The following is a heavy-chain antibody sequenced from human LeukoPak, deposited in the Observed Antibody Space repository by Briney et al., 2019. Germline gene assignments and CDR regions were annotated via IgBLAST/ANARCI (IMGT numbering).Heavy chain of an antibody. CDR2: IYYSGST. V-gene: IGHV4-59*08. J-gene: IGHJ4*02. Sequence: PSETLSLTCTVSGGSISSYYWSWIRQPSGKGLEWIGYIYYSGSTNYNPSLKSRVTISVDTSENQFSLKLTSMTAADTAVYYCARHDYAPYFDHWGQGTLVTVSS. CDR1: GGSISSYY. D-gene: IGHD4-17*01. CDR3: ARHDYAPYFDH.